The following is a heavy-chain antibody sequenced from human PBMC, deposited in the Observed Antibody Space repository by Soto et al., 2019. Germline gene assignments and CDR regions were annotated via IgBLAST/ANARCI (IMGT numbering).Heavy chain of an antibody. V-gene: IGHV6-1*01. J-gene: IGHJ4*02. Sequence: QVQLQQSGPGLVKPSQTLSLTCAISGDSVSSNSAAWNWIRQSPSRGLEWLGRTYYRSKWYNDYAISVKSRITINPDTSKNQFSLQLNSVNPEDTAVYYCARDSSRRNSRSYYFFDYWGQGTLVAVSS. CDR3: ARDSSRRNSRSYYFFDY. D-gene: IGHD6-13*01. CDR2: TYYRSKWYN. CDR1: GDSVSSNSAA.